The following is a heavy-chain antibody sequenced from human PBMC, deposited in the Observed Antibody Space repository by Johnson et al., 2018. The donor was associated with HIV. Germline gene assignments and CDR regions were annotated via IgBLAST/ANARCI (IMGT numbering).Heavy chain of an antibody. CDR3: ARGGIIHDAFDI. CDR1: GFTVSSNY. J-gene: IGHJ3*02. Sequence: VQLVESGGGVVQPGGSLRLSCAASGFTVSSNYISLVRQAPGKGLEWVSVIYSGGSTYYADSVKGRFTISRDNSKNTLYLQMSSLRAEDTAVYYCARGGIIHDAFDIWCQGTMVTVSS. CDR2: IYSGGST. D-gene: IGHD1-1*01. V-gene: IGHV3-66*01.